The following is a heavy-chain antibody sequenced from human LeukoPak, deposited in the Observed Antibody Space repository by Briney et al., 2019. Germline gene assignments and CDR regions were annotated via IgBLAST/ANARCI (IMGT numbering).Heavy chain of an antibody. V-gene: IGHV3-23*01. J-gene: IGHJ4*02. Sequence: GGSLRLSCAASGFTFSSYAMSWIRQAPGKGLEWVSAISVSGRSTDYADSVKGRFTISRDNSKNTLYLQMNNLRAEDTAVYYCAKYRTGGASGWYEDFDYWGQGTLVTVSS. CDR1: GFTFSSYA. CDR2: ISVSGRST. D-gene: IGHD6-19*01. CDR3: AKYRTGGASGWYEDFDY.